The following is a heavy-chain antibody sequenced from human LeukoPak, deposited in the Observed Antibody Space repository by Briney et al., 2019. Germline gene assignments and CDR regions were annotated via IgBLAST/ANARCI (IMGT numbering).Heavy chain of an antibody. CDR1: GGTFSSYA. V-gene: IGHV1-69*13. CDR3: ARDSYYGSGSYNWFDP. D-gene: IGHD3-10*01. J-gene: IGHJ5*02. CDR2: IIPIFGTA. Sequence: GASVKASFKASGGTFSSYAISWVRQAPGQGLEWMGGIIPIFGTANYAQKFQGRVTITADESTSTAYMELSSLRSEDTAVYYCARDSYYGSGSYNWFDPWGQGTLVTVSS.